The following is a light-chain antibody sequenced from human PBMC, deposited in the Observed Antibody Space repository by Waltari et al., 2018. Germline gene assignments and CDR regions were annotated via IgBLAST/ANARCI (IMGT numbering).Light chain of an antibody. CDR3: HQYNTYST. CDR1: QSISSW. J-gene: IGKJ1*01. CDR2: QAS. V-gene: IGKV1-5*03. Sequence: DIQMTQSPSTLSASVGDRVIITYRASQSISSWLAWYQQKPGKAPELLIYQASSLKSGVPSRFSGSGSGTEFTLTISSLQPDDFATYFCHQYNTYSTFGQGTKVEIK.